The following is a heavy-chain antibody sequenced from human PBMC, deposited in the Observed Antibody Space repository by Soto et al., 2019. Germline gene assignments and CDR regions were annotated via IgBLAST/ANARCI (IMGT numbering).Heavy chain of an antibody. CDR3: ARHGAETTVGELIAY. CDR1: GGSISSSSYY. V-gene: IGHV4-39*01. CDR2: IYYSGST. Sequence: SETLSLTCTVSGGSISSSSYYWGWIRQPPGKGLGWIGSIYYSGSTYYNPSLKSRVTISVDTSKNQFSLKLSSVTAADTAVYYCARHGAETTVGELIAYWGQGTLVPVSS. D-gene: IGHD1-1*01. J-gene: IGHJ4*02.